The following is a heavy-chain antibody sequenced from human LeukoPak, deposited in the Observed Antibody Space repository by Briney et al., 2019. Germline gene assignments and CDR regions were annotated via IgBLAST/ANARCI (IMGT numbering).Heavy chain of an antibody. V-gene: IGHV3-23*01. CDR2: IYPNGGST. D-gene: IGHD6-19*01. Sequence: GGSLRLSCAASGFTFSTYSMTWVRQAPGKGLEWVSSIYPNGGSTFYADSVKGRFTISRDNSKNTLYLQMSSLRTEDTAIYYCTKDVVPDSGWDLDYWGQGTLDTVSS. CDR3: TKDVVPDSGWDLDY. CDR1: GFTFSTYS. J-gene: IGHJ4*02.